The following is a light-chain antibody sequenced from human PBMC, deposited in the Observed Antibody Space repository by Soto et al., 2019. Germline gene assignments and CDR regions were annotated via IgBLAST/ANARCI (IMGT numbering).Light chain of an antibody. CDR2: GSS. CDR1: QSVSSSY. V-gene: IGKV3-20*01. J-gene: IGKJ1*01. Sequence: EIVLTQSPDTLSLSPGERATLSCRASQSVSSSYLAWYQQKPGQAPRLLIYGSSSRATDIPDRFSGSGSGTDFTLTISRLEPEDFAVYYCQEYGSSRTFGQGTKVEIK. CDR3: QEYGSSRT.